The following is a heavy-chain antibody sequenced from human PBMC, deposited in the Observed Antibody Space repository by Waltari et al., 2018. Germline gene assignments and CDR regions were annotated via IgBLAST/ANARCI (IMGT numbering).Heavy chain of an antibody. J-gene: IGHJ4*02. CDR2: RIPIFGTA. V-gene: IGHV1-69*01. CDR1: GGTFSSYA. CDR3: ARSAVAGAVSRYYFDY. Sequence: QVQLVQSGAEVKKPGSSVKVSCKASGGTFSSYAISWVRQAPGQGVEWMGGRIPIFGTANYAQKFQGRGTMTADESTSTADMELSSLRSEDTAVYYCARSAVAGAVSRYYFDYWGQGTLVTVSS. D-gene: IGHD6-19*01.